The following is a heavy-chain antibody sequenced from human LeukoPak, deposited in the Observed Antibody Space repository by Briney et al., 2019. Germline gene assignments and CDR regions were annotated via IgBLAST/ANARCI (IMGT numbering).Heavy chain of an antibody. Sequence: GGSLRLSCAASGFTVSSNYINWVRQAPGKGLEWVSVTYRGGTTYYADSVKGRFTISRDNSKNTLYLQMNSLRAEDTAVYYCAKDRTPQLGAFDYWGQGTLVTVSS. CDR2: TYRGGTT. V-gene: IGHV3-53*01. D-gene: IGHD7-27*01. CDR3: AKDRTPQLGAFDY. J-gene: IGHJ4*02. CDR1: GFTVSSNY.